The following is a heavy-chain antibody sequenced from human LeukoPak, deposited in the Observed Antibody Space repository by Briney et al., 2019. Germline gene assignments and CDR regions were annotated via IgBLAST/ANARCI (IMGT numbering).Heavy chain of an antibody. CDR2: MNPNSGNT. J-gene: IGHJ6*02. CDR1: GYTFTSYD. Sequence: ASVKVSCKASGYTFTSYDINWVRQPTGQGLEWMGWMNPNSGNTGYAQKFQGRVTMTRNTSISTAYMELSSLRSEDTAVYYCARGRRIVVVTADGMDVWGQGTTVTVSS. V-gene: IGHV1-8*01. CDR3: ARGRRIVVVTADGMDV. D-gene: IGHD2-21*02.